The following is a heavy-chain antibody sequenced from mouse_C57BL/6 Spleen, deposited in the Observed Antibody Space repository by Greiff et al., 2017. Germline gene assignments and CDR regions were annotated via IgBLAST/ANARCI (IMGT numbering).Heavy chain of an antibody. J-gene: IGHJ2*01. CDR3: ARLLRSYFDY. D-gene: IGHD1-1*01. Sequence: VQLQESGAELVRPGTSVKMSCKASGYTFTNYWIGWAKQRPGHGLEWIGDIYPGGGYTNYNEKFKGKATLTADKSTSTAYMQFSSLTSEDSAIYYCARLLRSYFDYWGQGTTLTVSS. V-gene: IGHV1-63*01. CDR1: GYTFTNYW. CDR2: IYPGGGYT.